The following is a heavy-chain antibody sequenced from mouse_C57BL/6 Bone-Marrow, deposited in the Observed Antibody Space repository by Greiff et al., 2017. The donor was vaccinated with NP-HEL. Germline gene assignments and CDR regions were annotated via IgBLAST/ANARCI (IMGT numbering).Heavy chain of an antibody. Sequence: LQESGAELVRPGSSVKLSCKDSYFAFMASAMHWVKQRPGHGLEWIGSFTMYSDATEYSENFKGKATLTANTSSSTAYMELSSLTSEDSAVYYCARWDYYGSSYEDYYAMDYGGQGTSVTVSA. J-gene: IGHJ4*01. D-gene: IGHD1-1*01. V-gene: IGHV1-49*01. CDR3: ARWDYYGSSYEDYYAMDY. CDR2: FTMYSDAT. CDR1: YFAFMASA.